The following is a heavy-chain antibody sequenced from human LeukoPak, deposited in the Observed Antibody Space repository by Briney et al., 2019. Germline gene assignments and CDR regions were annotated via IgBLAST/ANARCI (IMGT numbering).Heavy chain of an antibody. D-gene: IGHD3-22*01. V-gene: IGHV3-73*01. CDR3: ARSSGYRLYNWFDP. J-gene: IGHJ5*02. Sequence: GGSLRLSCAASGFTFSGSAMPWVRQASGKGLEWVGRIRSKANSYATAYAASVKGRFTISRDDSKNTAYLQMNSLKTEDTAVYYCARSSGYRLYNWFDPWGQGTLVTVSS. CDR2: IRSKANSYAT. CDR1: GFTFSGSA.